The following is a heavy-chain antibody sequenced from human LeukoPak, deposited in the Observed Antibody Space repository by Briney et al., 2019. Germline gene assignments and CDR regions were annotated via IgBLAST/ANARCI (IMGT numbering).Heavy chain of an antibody. CDR1: GFTFSSYS. D-gene: IGHD2-8*02. CDR3: ARLSGGQGVYYFDY. CDR2: ISSSSSYI. V-gene: IGHV3-21*01. J-gene: IGHJ4*02. Sequence: GGSLRLSCAASGFTFSSYSMNWVRQARGKGLEWVSSISSSSSYIYYADSVKGRFTISRDNAKNSLYLQMNSLRAEDTAVYYCARLSGGQGVYYFDYWGQGTLVTVSS.